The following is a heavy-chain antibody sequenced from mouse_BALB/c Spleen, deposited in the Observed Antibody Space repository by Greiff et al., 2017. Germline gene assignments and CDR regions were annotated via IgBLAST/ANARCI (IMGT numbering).Heavy chain of an antibody. V-gene: IGHV1-77*01. Sequence: VQLQQSGAELARPGASVKLSCKASGYTFTDYYINWVKQRTGQGLEWIGEIYPGSGNTYYNEKFKGKATLTADKSSSTAYMQLSSLTSEDSAVYFCARGPSYWGQGTLVTVSA. CDR1: GYTFTDYY. CDR3: ARGPSY. J-gene: IGHJ3*01. CDR2: IYPGSGNT.